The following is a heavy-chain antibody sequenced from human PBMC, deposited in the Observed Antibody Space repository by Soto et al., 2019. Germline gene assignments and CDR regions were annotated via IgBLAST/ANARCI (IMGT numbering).Heavy chain of an antibody. D-gene: IGHD3-3*01. V-gene: IGHV3-7*03. J-gene: IGHJ6*02. Sequence: PVGSLRLSCAASGFTFTNFWMSWVRQAPGKGLEWVANIEGDGSVKNYLDSVRGRFTISRDNAKNSIHLQMSSLRADDTAVYYCARDLGIFGVVYYYYYGMDVWGQGTTVTVSS. CDR1: GFTFTNFW. CDR3: ARDLGIFGVVYYYYYGMDV. CDR2: IEGDGSVK.